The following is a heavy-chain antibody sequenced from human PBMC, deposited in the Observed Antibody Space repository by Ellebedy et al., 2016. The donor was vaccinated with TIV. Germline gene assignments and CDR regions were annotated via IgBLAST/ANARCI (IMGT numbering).Heavy chain of an antibody. D-gene: IGHD2-21*02. Sequence: SGPTLVKPTQTLTLTCTFSGFSLSTSGVGVGWIRQPPGKALEWLALIYWDDDRHYSPSLNNRLTITKDTSKNQVVLTLTSMDPVDTATYYCTHSLCGGDCYTADYWGHGTLVTVSS. J-gene: IGHJ4*01. CDR3: THSLCGGDCYTADY. CDR2: IYWDDDR. CDR1: GFSLSTSGVG. V-gene: IGHV2-5*02.